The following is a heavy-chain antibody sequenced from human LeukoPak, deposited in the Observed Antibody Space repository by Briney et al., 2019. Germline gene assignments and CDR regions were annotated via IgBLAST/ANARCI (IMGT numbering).Heavy chain of an antibody. J-gene: IGHJ6*03. Sequence: ASVKVSCKASGYTFTGYYMHWVRQAPGQGLEWMGWINPNSGGTNFAQKFQGRVTMARDTSISTAYMELSRLRSDDTAVYYCARGGSPIYYYYMDVWGKGTTVTISS. CDR2: INPNSGGT. CDR1: GYTFTGYY. V-gene: IGHV1-2*02. CDR3: ARGGSPIYYYYMDV. D-gene: IGHD2-2*01.